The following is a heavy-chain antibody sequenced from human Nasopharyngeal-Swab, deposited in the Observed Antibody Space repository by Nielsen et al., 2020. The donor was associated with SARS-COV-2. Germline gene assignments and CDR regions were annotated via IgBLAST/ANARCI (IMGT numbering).Heavy chain of an antibody. Sequence: GESLKISCAASGFTFSSYEMNWVRQAPGKGLEWVSAISGSGGSTYYADSVKGRFTISRNNSKNTLYLQMNSLRAEDTAVYYCAKYPTANRVFDYWGQGTLVTVSS. D-gene: IGHD5-18*01. V-gene: IGHV3-23*01. J-gene: IGHJ4*02. CDR2: ISGSGGST. CDR1: GFTFSSYE. CDR3: AKYPTANRVFDY.